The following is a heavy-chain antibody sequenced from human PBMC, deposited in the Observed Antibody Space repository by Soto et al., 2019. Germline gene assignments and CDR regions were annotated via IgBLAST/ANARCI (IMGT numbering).Heavy chain of an antibody. CDR3: ARGRTSAALEGAY. D-gene: IGHD6-13*01. CDR2: ITSSSTYT. CDR1: GFTFSDYY. Sequence: WGSLRLSCAASGFTFSDYYMSWIRQAPGKGLEWVSYITSSSTYTNYADSVKGRFTISRDNAKNSLYLQMNSLRAEDTAVYYCARGRTSAALEGAYWGQGTLVTVSS. J-gene: IGHJ4*02. V-gene: IGHV3-11*06.